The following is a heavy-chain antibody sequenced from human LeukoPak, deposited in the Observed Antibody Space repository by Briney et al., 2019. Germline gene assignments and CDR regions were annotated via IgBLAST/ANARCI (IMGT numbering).Heavy chain of an antibody. CDR2: INHSGST. V-gene: IGHV4-34*01. J-gene: IGHJ4*02. Sequence: SETLSLTCAVYGGSFSGYYWSWIRQPPGKGLEWIGEINHSGSTNYNPSLKSRVTISVDTSKNQFSLKLSSVTAADTAVYYCARVGVYGDYAFDYWGQGTLVTVSS. D-gene: IGHD4-17*01. CDR1: GGSFSGYY. CDR3: ARVGVYGDYAFDY.